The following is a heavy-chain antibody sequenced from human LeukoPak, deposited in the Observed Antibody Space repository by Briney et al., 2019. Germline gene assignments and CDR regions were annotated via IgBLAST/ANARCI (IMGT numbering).Heavy chain of an antibody. CDR1: GGSITSSSYY. CDR2: AYYSGST. V-gene: IGHV4-39*01. J-gene: IGHJ4*02. D-gene: IGHD3-3*01. Sequence: ASETLSLTCTVSGGSITSSSYYWGWIRQPPGKGLEWIGSAYYSGSTYYNPSLKSRVTISVDTSRSQFSLKLSSVTAADTAVYYCARSTILLAVYYSDYWGQGTLVTVSS. CDR3: ARSTILLAVYYSDY.